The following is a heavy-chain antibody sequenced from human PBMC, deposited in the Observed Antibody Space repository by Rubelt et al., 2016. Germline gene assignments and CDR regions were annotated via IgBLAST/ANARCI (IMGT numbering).Heavy chain of an antibody. V-gene: IGHV3-74*01. CDR3: RSGYYFGIDY. CDR1: TFSSYW. CDR2: INSDGSST. D-gene: IGHD3-22*01. J-gene: IGHJ4*02. Sequence: TFSSYWMHWVRQAPGKGLVWVSRINSDGSSTSYADSVKGRFTISRDNAKNTLYLQMNSLKTEDTAVYYCRSGYYFGIDYWGQGTLVTVSS.